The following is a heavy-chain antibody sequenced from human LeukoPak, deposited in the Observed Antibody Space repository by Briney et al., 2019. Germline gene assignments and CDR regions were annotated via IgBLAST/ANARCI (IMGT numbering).Heavy chain of an antibody. CDR3: ARDLDWILFDY. J-gene: IGHJ4*02. V-gene: IGHV3-74*03. Sequence: GGSLRLSCAASGFTFGTYWMHWVRQAPGKGLVWVSRIGPEGTTTAYADSVKGRFTISRDNAKNTLFLQMNSLSAEDTAVYYCARDLDWILFDYWGQGTLVTVSS. CDR1: GFTFGTYW. CDR2: IGPEGTTT. D-gene: IGHD3-9*01.